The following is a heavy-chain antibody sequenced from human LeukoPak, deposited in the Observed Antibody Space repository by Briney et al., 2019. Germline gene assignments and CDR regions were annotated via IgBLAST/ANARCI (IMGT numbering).Heavy chain of an antibody. CDR3: ARGTAGYQLLRPPRIKFDP. J-gene: IGHJ5*02. CDR2: INHSGST. V-gene: IGHV4-34*01. CDR1: GGSFSGYY. D-gene: IGHD2-2*01. Sequence: PSETLSLTCAVYGGSFSGYYWSWIRQPPGKGLEWIGEINHSGSTNYNPSLKSRVTISVDTSKNQFSLKLSSVTAADTAVYYCARGTAGYQLLRPPRIKFDPWGQGTLVTVSS.